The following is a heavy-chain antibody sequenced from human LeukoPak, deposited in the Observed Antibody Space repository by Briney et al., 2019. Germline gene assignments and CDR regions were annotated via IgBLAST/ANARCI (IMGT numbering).Heavy chain of an antibody. D-gene: IGHD6-6*01. CDR3: ARVIGASSGWFDP. Sequence: SETLSLTCAVYGGSFSGYYWSWIRQPPGKGLEWIGEINHSGSTNYNPSLKSRVTISVDTSKNQFSLKLSSVTAADTAVYYCARVIGASSGWFDPWGQGTLVTVSS. V-gene: IGHV4-34*01. CDR1: GGSFSGYY. CDR2: INHSGST. J-gene: IGHJ5*02.